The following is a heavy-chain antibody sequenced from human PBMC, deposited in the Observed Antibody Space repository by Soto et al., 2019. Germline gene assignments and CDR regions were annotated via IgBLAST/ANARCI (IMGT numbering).Heavy chain of an antibody. Sequence: QVQLVQSGAEVKKPGASVKVSCKVSGYTLTELSMHWVRQAPGKGLEWMGGFDPEDGETIYAQKLQGRVTMTEDTSTDPAYMELSSLRSEDTAVYYCATFRKYSGYDEGFDYWGQGTLVTVSS. J-gene: IGHJ4*02. CDR3: ATFRKYSGYDEGFDY. D-gene: IGHD5-12*01. CDR2: FDPEDGET. CDR1: GYTLTELS. V-gene: IGHV1-24*01.